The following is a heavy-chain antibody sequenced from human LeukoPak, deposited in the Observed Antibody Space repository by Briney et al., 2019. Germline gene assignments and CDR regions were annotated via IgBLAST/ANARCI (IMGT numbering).Heavy chain of an antibody. CDR1: GFTFSSYS. V-gene: IGHV3-21*01. CDR3: ARSARLMKGVVEVTALDD. Sequence: GGSLRRSCAASGFTFSSYSMNWVRQAPGKGLEWVSSISSSSSYIYYADSVKGRFTIARDSAKNSVYLEMNSLRADDTAVYYCARSARLMKGVVEVTALDDWGQGTLVTVSS. D-gene: IGHD3-3*01. CDR2: ISSSSSYI. J-gene: IGHJ4*02.